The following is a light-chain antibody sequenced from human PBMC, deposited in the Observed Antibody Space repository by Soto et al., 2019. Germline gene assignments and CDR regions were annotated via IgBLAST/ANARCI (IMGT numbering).Light chain of an antibody. CDR2: GAS. V-gene: IGKV3-20*01. CDR1: QTVYNGY. CDR3: QQYDNSPIT. J-gene: IGKJ5*01. Sequence: ETVLTQSPGTLSLSPGERATLSCRASQTVYNGYLAWYQQKPGQAPRLLIYGASSRATGIPDRFSGTGSETDFTLTISRLEPEDFAVYYCQQYDNSPITFGQGTRLEI.